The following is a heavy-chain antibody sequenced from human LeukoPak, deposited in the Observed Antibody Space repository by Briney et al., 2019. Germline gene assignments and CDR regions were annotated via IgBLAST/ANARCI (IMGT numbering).Heavy chain of an antibody. J-gene: IGHJ4*02. V-gene: IGHV3-33*06. Sequence: PGRSLRLSYAASGFTFSSYGMHWVRQAPGKGLEWVAVIWYDGSNKYYADSVKGRFTISRDNSKNTLYLQMNSLRAEDTAVYYCAKDYDFWSGYYDYWGQGTLVTVSS. CDR3: AKDYDFWSGYYDY. CDR1: GFTFSSYG. D-gene: IGHD3-3*01. CDR2: IWYDGSNK.